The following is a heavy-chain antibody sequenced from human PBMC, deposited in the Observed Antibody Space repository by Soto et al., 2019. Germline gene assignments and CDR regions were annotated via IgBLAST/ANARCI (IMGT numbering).Heavy chain of an antibody. Sequence: SETLSLTCTVSGGSISSGGYYWSWIRQHPGKGLEWIGYIYYSGSTYYNPSLKSRVTISVDTSKNQFSLKLSSVTAADTAAYYCARGYYDFWSGYRHYYYMDVWGKGTTVTVSS. J-gene: IGHJ6*03. D-gene: IGHD3-3*01. V-gene: IGHV4-31*03. CDR2: IYYSGST. CDR1: GGSISSGGYY. CDR3: ARGYYDFWSGYRHYYYMDV.